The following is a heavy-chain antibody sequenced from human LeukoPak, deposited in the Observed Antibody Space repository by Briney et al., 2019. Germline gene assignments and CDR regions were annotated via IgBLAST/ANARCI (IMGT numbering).Heavy chain of an antibody. CDR3: ARDQSGEWELLSGWWFDP. V-gene: IGHV1-2*02. D-gene: IGHD1-26*01. Sequence: GASVTVSCTPSGYTFTGYYMHWVRQAPGQGREWMGWINPNSGGTNYAQKFQGRVTMTRDMSTSTVYMELSNLRSEDTAVYYCARDQSGEWELLSGWWFDPWGQGTLVTVSS. CDR1: GYTFTGYY. J-gene: IGHJ5*02. CDR2: INPNSGGT.